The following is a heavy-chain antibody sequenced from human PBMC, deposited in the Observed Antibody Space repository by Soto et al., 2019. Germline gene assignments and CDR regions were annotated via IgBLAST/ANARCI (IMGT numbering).Heavy chain of an antibody. CDR1: GFSLSSYW. Sequence: EAQLVESGGGSVQPGGSLRLSCAASGFSLSSYWMHRVRQAPGKGLVWVSRIYKSTTNYADSVKGRFTISKDNAMNTLYLQLNSLSVEDTAVYYCVRGNTGSGNFDYWGQGTLVTVSS. D-gene: IGHD5-12*01. J-gene: IGHJ4*02. CDR2: IYKSTT. CDR3: VRGNTGSGNFDY. V-gene: IGHV3-74*01.